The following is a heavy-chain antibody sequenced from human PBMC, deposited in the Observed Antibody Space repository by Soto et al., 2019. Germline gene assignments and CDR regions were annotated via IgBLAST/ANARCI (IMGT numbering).Heavy chain of an antibody. CDR1: GFTFADSV. CDR3: ARDLVSDY. Sequence: EVQLVESGGGLVKPGRSLILSCTASGFTFADSVMSWFRQAPGKGLEWVGFIRRKAHGGTTEYAASVEGRFTISRDDSTSIAYLQMNSLKTEDTAVYYCARDLVSDYWGQGTLVTISS. CDR2: IRRKAHGGTT. J-gene: IGHJ4*02. V-gene: IGHV3-49*05.